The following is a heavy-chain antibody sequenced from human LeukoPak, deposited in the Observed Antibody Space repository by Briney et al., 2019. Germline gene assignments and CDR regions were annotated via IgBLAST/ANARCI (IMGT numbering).Heavy chain of an antibody. CDR3: ARSYYDLGYCTNGVCPDFDY. CDR2: INTNSGNP. V-gene: IGHV7-4-1*02. CDR1: GYTFTSYA. D-gene: IGHD2-8*01. J-gene: IGHJ4*02. Sequence: ASVKVSCKASGYTFTSYAMNWVRQAPGQGLEWMGWINTNSGNPTYAQGFTGRFVFSLDTSVSTAYLQISSLKAEDTAVYYCARSYYDLGYCTNGVCPDFDYWGQGTLVTVSS.